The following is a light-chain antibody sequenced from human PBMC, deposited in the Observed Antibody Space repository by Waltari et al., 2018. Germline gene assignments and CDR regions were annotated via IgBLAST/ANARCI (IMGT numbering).Light chain of an antibody. J-gene: IGLJ3*02. CDR2: NAN. CDR3: ALYMGSGIWV. V-gene: IGLV8-61*01. Sequence: YQQVPGRGQGTLVYNANARCAGVSGSFSGSIRGNTAALTMTGVQADDEADYYCALYMGSGIWVFGGGTRLTVL.